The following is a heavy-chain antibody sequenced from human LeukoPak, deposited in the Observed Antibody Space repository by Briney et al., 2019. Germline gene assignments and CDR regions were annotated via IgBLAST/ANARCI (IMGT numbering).Heavy chain of an antibody. CDR1: GFTFDDYG. CDR2: INWNGDST. J-gene: IGHJ6*03. CDR3: ARTIVTMDNYYYMDV. V-gene: IGHV3-20*04. D-gene: IGHD4-11*01. Sequence: PAGGSLRLSCAASGFTFDDYGMSWVRQAPGKGLEWVSDINWNGDSTGYADSVKGRFTISRDNAKNSLYLQMNSLRAEDTALYYCARTIVTMDNYYYMDVWGKGTTVTVSS.